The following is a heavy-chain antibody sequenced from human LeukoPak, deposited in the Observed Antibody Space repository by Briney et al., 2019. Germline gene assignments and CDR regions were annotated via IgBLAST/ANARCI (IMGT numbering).Heavy chain of an antibody. V-gene: IGHV3-64D*06. J-gene: IGHJ4*02. D-gene: IGHD3-10*01. Sequence: VQPGGSLRLSCSASGFTFSRYAMHWVRQAPGKGLEYVSGISSNGGSTCYADSVKGRFTISRDNSKNTLYLQMSSLRAEDTAVYYCVKSGSYYNEPYYFDYWGQGTLVTVSS. CDR3: VKSGSYYNEPYYFDY. CDR1: GFTFSRYA. CDR2: ISSNGGST.